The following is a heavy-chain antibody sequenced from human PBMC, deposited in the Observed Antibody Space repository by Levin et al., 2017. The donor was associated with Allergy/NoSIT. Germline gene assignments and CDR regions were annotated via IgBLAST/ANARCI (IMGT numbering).Heavy chain of an antibody. D-gene: IGHD3-22*01. CDR3: ARDLSLDYYGSSAYYGFDK. V-gene: IGHV3-21*01. CDR1: GFTFSSCN. J-gene: IGHJ4*02. CDR2: ISSSTSYI. Sequence: SCAASGFTFSSCNMNWVRQAPGKGLEWVSSISSSTSYIYYAGSVKGRFTISRDNARNSLYLQMNSLRAEDTAVYYCARDLSLDYYGSSAYYGFDKWGQGTLVTVSS.